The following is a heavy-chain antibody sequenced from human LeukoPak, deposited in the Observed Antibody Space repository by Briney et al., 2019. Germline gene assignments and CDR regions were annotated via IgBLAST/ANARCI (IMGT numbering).Heavy chain of an antibody. J-gene: IGHJ4*02. Sequence: SETLSLTCTVSGGSISSYYWSWIRQPAGKGLEWIGRIYTSGSTNYNPSLKSRVTISADTSKNQFSLKLSSVTAADAAVYYCARGIAVADPFDYWGQGTLVTVSS. D-gene: IGHD6-19*01. CDR1: GGSISSYY. CDR3: ARGIAVADPFDY. CDR2: IYTSGST. V-gene: IGHV4-4*07.